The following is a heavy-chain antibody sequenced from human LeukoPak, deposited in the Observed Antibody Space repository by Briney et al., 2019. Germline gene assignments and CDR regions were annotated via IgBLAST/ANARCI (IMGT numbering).Heavy chain of an antibody. Sequence: SETLSLTCAVYGGSFSGYYWSWLRQPPGKGLEWLGEINHSGSTNYNPSPKSRVTISVDTSKNQFSLKLSSVTAADTAVYYCARGGGCSGGSCLFFDYWGQGTLVTVSS. D-gene: IGHD2-15*01. V-gene: IGHV4-34*01. CDR3: ARGGGCSGGSCLFFDY. J-gene: IGHJ4*02. CDR1: GGSFSGYY. CDR2: INHSGST.